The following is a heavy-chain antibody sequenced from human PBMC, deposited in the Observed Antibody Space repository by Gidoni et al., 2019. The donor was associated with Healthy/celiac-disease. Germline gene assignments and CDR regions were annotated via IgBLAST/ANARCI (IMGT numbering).Heavy chain of an antibody. CDR1: GGSFSGYY. D-gene: IGHD6-19*01. Sequence: QVQLQQWGAGLLKPSETLSLTCAVYGGSFSGYYWSWIRQPPGKGLEWSGEINHSGSTNYNPSLKSRVTISVDTSKNQFSLKLSSVTAADTAVYYCASGSGWYWVDYWGQGTLVTVSS. CDR3: ASGSGWYWVDY. V-gene: IGHV4-34*01. J-gene: IGHJ4*02. CDR2: INHSGST.